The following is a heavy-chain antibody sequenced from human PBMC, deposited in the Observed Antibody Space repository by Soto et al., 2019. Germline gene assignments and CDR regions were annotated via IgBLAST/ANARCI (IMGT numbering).Heavy chain of an antibody. V-gene: IGHV3-9*01. CDR3: ARAPLN. Sequence: GGSLRLSCAASGFTFSSYGMHWVRQAPGKGLEWVSGISWNSGNIDYADSVKGRFTISRDNAKNSLYLQMNSLRAEDTALYYCARAPLNWGQGTLVTVSS. CDR1: GFTFSSYG. J-gene: IGHJ4*02. CDR2: ISWNSGNI.